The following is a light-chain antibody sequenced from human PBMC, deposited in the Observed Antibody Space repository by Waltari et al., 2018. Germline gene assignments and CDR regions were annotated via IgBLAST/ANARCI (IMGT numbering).Light chain of an antibody. CDR3: SSSGGTNIVVV. CDR2: EVS. V-gene: IGLV2-8*01. J-gene: IGLJ2*01. Sequence: QSALTQPPSASGSPGQSVTISCTGPSSDVNFDRFVSWYQQLPGKAPKLLIYEVSMRPSGVPNRFSGAKSGNTASLTVSGLQADEECYYYGSSSGGTNIVVVFGGGTKLTVL. CDR1: SSDVNFDRF.